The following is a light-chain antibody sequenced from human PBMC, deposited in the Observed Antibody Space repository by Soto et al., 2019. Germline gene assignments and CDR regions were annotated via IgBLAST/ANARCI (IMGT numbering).Light chain of an antibody. CDR3: QQANSFPIT. CDR1: QGITNR. CDR2: EAS. J-gene: IGKJ5*01. V-gene: IGKV1-12*01. Sequence: TQLSKSPSSLSATIGYRFTITCLASQGITNRLAWYQQKPGKAPKLLIYEASSLQSGVPSRISGSGSGTDFTLTISSLQPEDFATYYCQQANSFPITSGHGTRLEIK.